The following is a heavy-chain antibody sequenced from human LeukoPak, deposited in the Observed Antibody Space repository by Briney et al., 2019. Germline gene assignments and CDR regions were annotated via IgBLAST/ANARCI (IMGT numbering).Heavy chain of an antibody. CDR2: ISSSSTYT. J-gene: IGHJ4*02. D-gene: IGHD4-17*01. Sequence: GGSLRLSCAACGFTFRDYYMSWIRQAPGKGLEWVSYISSSSTYTDYADSVKGRFTISRDNAKISLFLQMNSLRAEDTAMYYCARETYGRFDYWGQGTLVTVSS. CDR1: GFTFRDYY. V-gene: IGHV3-11*05. CDR3: ARETYGRFDY.